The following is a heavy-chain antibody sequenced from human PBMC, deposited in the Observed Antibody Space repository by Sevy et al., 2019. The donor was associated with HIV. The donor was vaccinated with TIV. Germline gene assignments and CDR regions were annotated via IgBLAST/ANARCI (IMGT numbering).Heavy chain of an antibody. CDR1: GFTFSSYA. D-gene: IGHD3-22*01. CDR2: ISYDGSNK. V-gene: IGHV3-30-3*01. J-gene: IGHJ4*02. CDR3: AGASQAPYYYDSSGYYFDY. Sequence: GGSLRLSCAASGFTFSSYAMHWVRQAPGKGLEWVAVISYDGSNKYYADSVKGRFTISRDNSKNTLYLQMNSLRAEDKAVYYCAGASQAPYYYDSSGYYFDYWGQGTLVTVSS.